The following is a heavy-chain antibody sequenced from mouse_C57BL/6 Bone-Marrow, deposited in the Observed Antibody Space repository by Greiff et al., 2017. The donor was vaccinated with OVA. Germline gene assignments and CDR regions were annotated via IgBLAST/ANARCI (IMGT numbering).Heavy chain of an antibody. J-gene: IGHJ4*01. D-gene: IGHD1-1*01. CDR1: GFTFSDYY. CDR2: ISNGGGST. Sequence: EVQVVESGGGLVQPGGSLKLSCAASGFTFSDYYMYWVRQTPEKRLEWVAYISNGGGSTYYPDTVKGRFTISRDNAKNTLYLQMSRLKSEDTAMYYCARPVGDYYAMDYWGQGTSVTVSS. V-gene: IGHV5-12*01. CDR3: ARPVGDYYAMDY.